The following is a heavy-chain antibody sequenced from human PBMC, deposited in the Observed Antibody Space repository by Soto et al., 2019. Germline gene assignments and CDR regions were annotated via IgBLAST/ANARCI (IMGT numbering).Heavy chain of an antibody. CDR2: IYWDDVK. J-gene: IGHJ4*02. CDR1: GFSLSTSKVG. V-gene: IGHV2-5*02. CDR3: AHRLPSGSYQF. D-gene: IGHD1-26*01. Sequence: QITLKESGPTLVKPTQTLTLTCTFSGFSLSTSKVGVGWIRQPPGRALEWLALIYWDDVKDYSPSLKSRLTITNDTSKNQVVLTMTNMDPVDTATYYCAHRLPSGSYQFWGQGTLVTVSS.